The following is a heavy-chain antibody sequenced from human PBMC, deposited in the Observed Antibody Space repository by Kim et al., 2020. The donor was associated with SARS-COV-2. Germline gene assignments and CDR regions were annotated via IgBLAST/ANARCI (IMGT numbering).Heavy chain of an antibody. CDR3: AKSPVTFMVRGPSNLDY. J-gene: IGHJ4*02. Sequence: GGSLRLSCAASGFTFSSYAMSWVRQAPGKGLEWVSAISGSGGSTYYADSVKGRFTISRDNSKNTLYLQMNSLRAEDTAVYYCAKSPVTFMVRGPSNLDYWGQGTLVTVSS. D-gene: IGHD3-10*01. CDR2: ISGSGGST. CDR1: GFTFSSYA. V-gene: IGHV3-23*01.